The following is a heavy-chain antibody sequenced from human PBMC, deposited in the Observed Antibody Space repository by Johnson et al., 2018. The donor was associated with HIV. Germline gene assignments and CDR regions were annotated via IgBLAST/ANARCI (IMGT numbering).Heavy chain of an antibody. CDR3: AKCVSLYLALWGAFDI. Sequence: VQPVESGGGLVQPGGSLRLSCAASGFTFSSYDMPWVRQTTGKGLAWVSVLDTAGDTYYAGSVKGRFTISRENAKKSLYLQMNSLRAEDTAVYYCAKCVSLYLALWGAFDIWGQGTMVTVSS. CDR2: LDTAGDT. CDR1: GFTFSSYD. V-gene: IGHV3-13*01. D-gene: IGHD3-16*01. J-gene: IGHJ3*02.